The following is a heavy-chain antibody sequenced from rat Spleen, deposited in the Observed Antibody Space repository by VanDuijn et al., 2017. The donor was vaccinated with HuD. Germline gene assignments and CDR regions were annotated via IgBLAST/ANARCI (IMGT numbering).Heavy chain of an antibody. V-gene: IGHV3-1*01. CDR1: GYSITSNY. Sequence: EVQLQESGPGLVKPSQSLSLTCSVTGYSITSNYWGWIRKFPGNKMEWMGYISSSSTTSYNPSLKSRISITRDTSKNQFFLQLNSVTTEDTATYFCASTYYGYISFHYWGQGVMVTVSS. D-gene: IGHD1-9*01. CDR2: ISSSSTT. J-gene: IGHJ2*01. CDR3: ASTYYGYISFHY.